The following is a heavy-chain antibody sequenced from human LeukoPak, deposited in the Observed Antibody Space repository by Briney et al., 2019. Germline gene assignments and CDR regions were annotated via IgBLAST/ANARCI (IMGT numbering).Heavy chain of an antibody. Sequence: PSETLYLTCNVSGGSISIYYWSWIRQPAGKGLELIGRIYTSGSTNYNPSLKSRVTMSVDTSKNQFSLKLSSVTAADTAVYYCAKSRCSSISCASRGAFDIWGQGTMVTVSS. J-gene: IGHJ3*02. V-gene: IGHV4-4*07. CDR1: GGSISIYY. CDR2: IYTSGST. D-gene: IGHD2-2*01. CDR3: AKSRCSSISCASRGAFDI.